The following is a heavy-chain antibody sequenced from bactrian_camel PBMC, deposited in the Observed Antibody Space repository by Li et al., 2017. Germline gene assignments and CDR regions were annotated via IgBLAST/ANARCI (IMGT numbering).Heavy chain of an antibody. CDR3: AADELWIGYIARPPLECPAQY. V-gene: IGHV3-3*01. J-gene: IGHJ4*01. D-gene: IGHD1*01. CDR1: GYYYSSKC. CDR2: YVDDGRA. Sequence: HVQLVESGGGSVQAGGSLRLSCEYSGYYYSSKCMAWFRQAPGKEREGVAIVYVDDGRAYYSDSVKGRFTISQNSAKNTASLQMEHLKPEDSAIYYCAADELWIGYIARPPLECPAQYWGRGTQVTVS.